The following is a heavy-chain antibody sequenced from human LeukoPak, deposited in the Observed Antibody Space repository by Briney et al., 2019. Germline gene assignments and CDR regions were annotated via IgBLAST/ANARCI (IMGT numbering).Heavy chain of an antibody. CDR3: ARDRDILTGYSENYFDF. CDR2: IKQDGNEK. Sequence: GGSLRLSCAASGFTFSTYWMSWVRQAPGKGLEWVANIKQDGNEKYYVDSVKGRFTISRDNAKNSLYLQMDSLRAEDTAVYYCARDRDILTGYSENYFDFWGQGTLVTVSS. D-gene: IGHD3-9*01. V-gene: IGHV3-7*01. CDR1: GFTFSTYW. J-gene: IGHJ4*02.